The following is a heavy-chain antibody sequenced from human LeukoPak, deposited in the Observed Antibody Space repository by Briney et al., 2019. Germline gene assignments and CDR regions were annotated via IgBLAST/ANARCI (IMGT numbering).Heavy chain of an antibody. CDR1: AFIFSGRW. Sequence: PGGSLRLSCEGSAFIFSGRWMNWVRQTPGKGLEWVANINQNGGEKYYVDPVKGRFAISRDNGKNSLYLQMNSLRAEDTAVYYCARYRHLGYWGQGTLVTVSS. J-gene: IGHJ4*02. V-gene: IGHV3-7*01. CDR2: INQNGGEK. CDR3: ARYRHLGY.